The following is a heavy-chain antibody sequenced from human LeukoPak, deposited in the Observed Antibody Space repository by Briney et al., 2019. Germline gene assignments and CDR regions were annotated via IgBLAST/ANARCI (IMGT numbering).Heavy chain of an antibody. CDR3: ARDRFGDFDWSEDY. V-gene: IGHV1-2*02. D-gene: IGHD3-9*01. CDR1: GYTFTGYY. J-gene: IGHJ4*02. CDR2: INPKIGGT. Sequence: GASVKVSCKASGYTFTGYYIHWVRQAPGQGLEWMGWINPKIGGTDYAQKFQDRVTMTRDTPISTVYMEMSRLRSDDTAVYYCARDRFGDFDWSEDYWGQGTLVTVSS.